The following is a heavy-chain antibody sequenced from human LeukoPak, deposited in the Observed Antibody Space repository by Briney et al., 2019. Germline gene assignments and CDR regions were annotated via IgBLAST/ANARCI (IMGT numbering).Heavy chain of an antibody. J-gene: IGHJ5*02. Sequence: PGGSLRLSCAASGFTFSSYSMNWVRQAPGKGLEWVSSISSSSSYIYYVDSVKGRFTISRDNPKNLLYLQMNSLRAEDTAVYYCARDLLRFLEPYNWFDPWGQGTLVTVSS. V-gene: IGHV3-21*01. CDR2: ISSSSSYI. CDR3: ARDLLRFLEPYNWFDP. D-gene: IGHD3-3*01. CDR1: GFTFSSYS.